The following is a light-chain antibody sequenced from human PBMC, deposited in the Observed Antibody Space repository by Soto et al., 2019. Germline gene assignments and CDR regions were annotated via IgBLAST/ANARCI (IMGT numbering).Light chain of an antibody. CDR2: DVS. J-gene: IGLJ2*01. V-gene: IGLV2-14*01. CDR3: SSYTSSSTLEVV. Sequence: QSALTQPASVSGSPGQSITISCTGTSSDVGGYNYVSWYQQHPGKAPKLMIYDVSNRPSVFSNRFSGSKSGNTASLTISGLQAEDEADYYCSSYTSSSTLEVVFGGGTKLTVL. CDR1: SSDVGGYNY.